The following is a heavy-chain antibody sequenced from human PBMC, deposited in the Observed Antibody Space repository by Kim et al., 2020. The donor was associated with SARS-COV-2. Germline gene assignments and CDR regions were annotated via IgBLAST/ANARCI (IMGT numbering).Heavy chain of an antibody. CDR2: ISSSSSYT. CDR1: GFTFSDYY. J-gene: IGHJ6*02. V-gene: IGHV3-11*05. Sequence: GGSLRLSCADSGFTFSDYYMSWIRQAPGKGLEWVSYISSSSSYTNYADSVKGRFTISRDNAKNSLYLQMNSLRAEDTAVYYCARDVGYCSGGSCYSFGMDVWGQGTTVTVSS. CDR3: ARDVGYCSGGSCYSFGMDV. D-gene: IGHD2-15*01.